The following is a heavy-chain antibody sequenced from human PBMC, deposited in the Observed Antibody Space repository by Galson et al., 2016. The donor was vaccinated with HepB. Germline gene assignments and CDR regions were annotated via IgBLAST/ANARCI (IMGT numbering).Heavy chain of an antibody. CDR3: ARDRDSSSYYSLDY. Sequence: TLSLTCTVSGGSISSDGYFWSWIRQHPGKGLEWIGYIYYTGSTYYNPSLKSRATISVDTSKNQFSLRLRSVTAADTAVYYCARDRDSSSYYSLDYWGQGTLVTVSS. D-gene: IGHD3-22*01. CDR1: GGSISSDGYF. CDR2: IYYTGST. J-gene: IGHJ4*02. V-gene: IGHV4-31*03.